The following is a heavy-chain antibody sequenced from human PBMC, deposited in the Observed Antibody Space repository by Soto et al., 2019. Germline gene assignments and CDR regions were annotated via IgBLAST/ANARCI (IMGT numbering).Heavy chain of an antibody. CDR3: ARVGDLDWFDP. J-gene: IGHJ5*02. Sequence: QLQLQESGSGLVKPSQTLSLTCAVSGGSISSGGYSWSWIRQPPGKGLEWIGYIYHSGSTYYNPSLNRRVTLSVDTSKNQFSLKLSSVTAADTAVYYCARVGDLDWFDPWGQGTLVTVSS. V-gene: IGHV4-30-2*01. D-gene: IGHD3-16*01. CDR2: IYHSGST. CDR1: GGSISSGGYS.